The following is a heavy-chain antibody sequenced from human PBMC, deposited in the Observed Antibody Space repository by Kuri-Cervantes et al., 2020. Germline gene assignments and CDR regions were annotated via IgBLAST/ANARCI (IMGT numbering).Heavy chain of an antibody. J-gene: IGHJ3*02. CDR1: GFTFSSHA. Sequence: GESLKISCAASGFTFSSHAMHWVRQAPGKGLEWVAVISYDGSNKYYADSVKGRFTISRDNSKDTLYLQMNSLRAEDTAVYYCASSGYSVTDAFDIWGQGTMVTVSS. CDR2: ISYDGSNK. D-gene: IGHD3-22*01. V-gene: IGHV3-30-3*01. CDR3: ASSGYSVTDAFDI.